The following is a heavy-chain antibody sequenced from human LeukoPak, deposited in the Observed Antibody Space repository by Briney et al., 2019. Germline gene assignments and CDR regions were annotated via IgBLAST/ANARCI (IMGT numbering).Heavy chain of an antibody. CDR3: ARDQYGGNSGGGGYYFDY. CDR2: INPSGGST. D-gene: IGHD4-23*01. V-gene: IGHV1-46*01. CDR1: GYTFTGYH. J-gene: IGHJ4*02. Sequence: ASVKVSCKASGYTFTGYHMHWVRQAPGQGLEWMGIINPSGGSTSYAQKFQGRVTMTRDTSTSTVYMELSSLRSEDTAVYYCARDQYGGNSGGGGYYFDYWGQGTLVTVSS.